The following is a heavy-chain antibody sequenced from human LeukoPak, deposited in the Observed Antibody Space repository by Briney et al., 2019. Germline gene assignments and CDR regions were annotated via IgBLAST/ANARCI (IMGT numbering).Heavy chain of an antibody. Sequence: PGWSLSLSCAASGFTFSSYWMHWVRQARGKGLVCVSHINSDGNSTSYADSVKGQFTICRDNAKNTLYLQMNSLRAEDTAVYYCARDDYGLYWGQGTLVTVSS. CDR1: GFTFSSYW. CDR2: INSDGNST. J-gene: IGHJ4*02. CDR3: ARDDYGLY. V-gene: IGHV3-74*01. D-gene: IGHD4-17*01.